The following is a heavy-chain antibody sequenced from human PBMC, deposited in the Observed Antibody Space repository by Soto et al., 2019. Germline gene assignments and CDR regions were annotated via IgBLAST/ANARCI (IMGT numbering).Heavy chain of an antibody. J-gene: IGHJ4*02. V-gene: IGHV3-53*01. CDR1: GFTVSSNY. CDR3: ARSGYRYGPFDY. D-gene: IGHD5-18*01. CDR2: IYSGGST. Sequence: GGSLRLSCAASGFTVSSNYMSWVRQAPGKGLEWVSVIYSGGSTYYADSVKGRFTISRDNSKNTLYLQMNSLRAEDTAVYYCARSGYRYGPFDYLGQGNLVTGSS.